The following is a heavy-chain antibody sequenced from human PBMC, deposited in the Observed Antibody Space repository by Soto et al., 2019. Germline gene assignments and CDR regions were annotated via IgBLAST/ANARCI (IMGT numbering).Heavy chain of an antibody. J-gene: IGHJ4*02. Sequence: ETLSLTCTVSGGSIRSYYWSWIRQPPGKGLEWIGYIYYSGSTNYNPSLKSRVTISVDTSKNQFSLKLSSVTAADTAVYYCARSPSSGWQGVDYWGQGTLVTVSS. CDR3: ARSPSSGWQGVDY. CDR2: IYYSGST. CDR1: GGSIRSYY. D-gene: IGHD6-19*01. V-gene: IGHV4-59*08.